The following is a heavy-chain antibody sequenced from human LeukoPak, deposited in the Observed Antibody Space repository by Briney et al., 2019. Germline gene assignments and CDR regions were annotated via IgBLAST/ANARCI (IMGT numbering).Heavy chain of an antibody. CDR1: GGSISSHY. Sequence: SETLSLTCTVSGGSISSHYWSWIRQPPGKGLEWIGYFYYSGSTNYNPSLKSRVTVSVDTSKNQFSLKLNSVTAADTAVYYCARHGLKLVGASTIYFDNWGQGTLVTVSS. CDR3: ARHGLKLVGASTIYFDN. D-gene: IGHD1-26*01. J-gene: IGHJ4*02. V-gene: IGHV4-59*08. CDR2: FYYSGST.